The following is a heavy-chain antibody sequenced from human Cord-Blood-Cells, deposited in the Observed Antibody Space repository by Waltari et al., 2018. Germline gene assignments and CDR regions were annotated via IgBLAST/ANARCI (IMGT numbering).Heavy chain of an antibody. CDR3: VPGGAFDI. CDR1: GFTFSSYG. D-gene: IGHD3-10*01. Sequence: QVQLVESGGGVVQPGRSLRLSCAASGFTFSSYGMHWVRQAPGKGLEWVAVICYDGSNKYYADSVKGRFTISRDNSRSTLYLQMNSLRAEDTAMYYCVPGGAFDIWGQGTMVTVSS. J-gene: IGHJ3*02. CDR2: ICYDGSNK. V-gene: IGHV3-30*03.